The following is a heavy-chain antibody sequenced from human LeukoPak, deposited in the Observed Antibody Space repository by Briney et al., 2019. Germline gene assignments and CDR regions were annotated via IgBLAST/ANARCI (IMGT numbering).Heavy chain of an antibody. D-gene: IGHD3-3*01. V-gene: IGHV3-30*02. Sequence: GGSLRLSCSASGFTFSRFGMHWVRQAPGQGLEWVAFILYDGSKKYYADSVKGRFTISRDNSKNTLYLQINSLRAEDTAVYYCARDFWSGFFSLGYWGQGTLVTVSS. J-gene: IGHJ4*02. CDR1: GFTFSRFG. CDR2: ILYDGSKK. CDR3: ARDFWSGFFSLGY.